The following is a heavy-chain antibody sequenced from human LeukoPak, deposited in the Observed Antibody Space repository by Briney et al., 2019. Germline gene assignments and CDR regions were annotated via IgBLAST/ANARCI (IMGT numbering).Heavy chain of an antibody. CDR1: RGTISSYQ. CDR3: ARRHIAAATTLEY. CDR2: IYSTGMT. Sequence: PSETLSLTCDVSRGTISSYQWSCIRQCPGEGLWCGGFIYSTGMTNYNPSLKSRATISLDTSINQFSLYWTSMTAADTAVYYCARRHIAAATTLEYWGPGPLVTVSS. J-gene: IGHJ4*02. V-gene: IGHV4-59*01. D-gene: IGHD6-13*01.